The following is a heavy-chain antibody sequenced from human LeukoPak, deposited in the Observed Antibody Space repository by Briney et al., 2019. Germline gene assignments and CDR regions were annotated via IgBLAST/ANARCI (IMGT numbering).Heavy chain of an antibody. CDR1: GYSISSGYY. CDR2: IYHSGST. CDR3: ARDRVVPAGPDAFDI. J-gene: IGHJ3*02. V-gene: IGHV4-38-2*02. Sequence: KPSETLSLTCAVSGYSISSGYYWGWIRPPPGKGLEWIGSIYHSGSTYYNPSLKSRVTISVDTSKNQFSLKLSSVTAADTAVYYCARDRVVPAGPDAFDIWGQGTMVTVSS. D-gene: IGHD2-2*01.